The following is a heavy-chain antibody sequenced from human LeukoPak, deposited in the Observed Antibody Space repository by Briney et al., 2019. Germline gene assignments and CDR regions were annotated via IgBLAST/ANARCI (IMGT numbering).Heavy chain of an antibody. CDR1: GYTFTSYY. CDR2: INPSGGST. CDR3: AREFGVVMAIDY. J-gene: IGHJ4*02. V-gene: IGHV1-46*01. Sequence: GASVKVSCKASGYTFTSYYMHWVRQAPGQGREWMGIINPSGGSTSYAQKFQGRVTMTRDTSTSTVYMELSSLRSEDTAVYYCAREFGVVMAIDYWGQGTLVTVSS. D-gene: IGHD3-3*01.